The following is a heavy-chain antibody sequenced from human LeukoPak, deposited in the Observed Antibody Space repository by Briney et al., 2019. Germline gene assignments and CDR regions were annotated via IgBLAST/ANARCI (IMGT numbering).Heavy chain of an antibody. D-gene: IGHD5-18*01. CDR2: INHSGST. J-gene: IGHJ4*02. Sequence: SETLSLTCAVYGGSFSGYYWSWIRQPPGKGLEWIGEINHSGSTNYNPSLRSRVTISVDTSKNQFSLKLSSVTAADTAVYYCAGGRIQLWLRHAYYFDYWGQGTLVTVSS. CDR1: GGSFSGYY. V-gene: IGHV4-34*01. CDR3: AGGRIQLWLRHAYYFDY.